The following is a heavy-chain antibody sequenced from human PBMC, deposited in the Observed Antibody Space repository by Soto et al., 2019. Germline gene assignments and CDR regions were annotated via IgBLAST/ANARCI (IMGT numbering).Heavy chain of an antibody. V-gene: IGHV1-69*02. D-gene: IGHD3-10*01. J-gene: IGHJ4*02. CDR1: GDTFSFYT. CDR2: INPIVSMS. CDR3: AASYGSGYRDFDY. Sequence: QVQLVQSGTEVKKPGSSVKVSCKASGDTFSFYTINWVRQAPGLGLEWVGRINPIVSMSNYAQKFQGRVSRTADKSTSTAYMELRSLRSDDTAMYFWAASYGSGYRDFDYWGQGALVIVSS.